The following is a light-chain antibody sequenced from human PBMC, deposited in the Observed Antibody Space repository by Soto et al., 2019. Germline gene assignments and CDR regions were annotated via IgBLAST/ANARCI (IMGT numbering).Light chain of an antibody. V-gene: IGKV3-11*01. J-gene: IGKJ4*01. CDR3: QQRGT. CDR2: DMS. CDR1: QSLNNN. Sequence: EIVMTQSPATLSVSPGEGATLSCRASQSLNNNLAWYQQRPGQAPRLLIYDMSNRATGIPARFSGSGSGTDFTLTISSLEPEDFAVYYCQQRGTFGGGTKVEIK.